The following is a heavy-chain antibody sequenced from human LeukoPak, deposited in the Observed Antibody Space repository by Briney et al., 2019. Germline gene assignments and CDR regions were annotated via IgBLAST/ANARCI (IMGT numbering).Heavy chain of an antibody. CDR3: ARVPYSSSWYTGFDP. J-gene: IGHJ5*02. CDR2: ISYDGSNK. Sequence: PGGSLRLSCAASGFTFSTYAMHWVRQAPGKGLEGVAVISYDGSNKYYADSVKGRFTISRDNSKNTLYLQMNSLRAEDTAVYYCARVPYSSSWYTGFDPWGQGTLVTVSS. D-gene: IGHD6-13*01. CDR1: GFTFSTYA. V-gene: IGHV3-30*04.